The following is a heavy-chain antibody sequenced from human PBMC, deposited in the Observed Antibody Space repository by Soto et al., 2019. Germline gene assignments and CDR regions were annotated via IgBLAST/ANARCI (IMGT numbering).Heavy chain of an antibody. CDR3: ARRYGYSFDY. V-gene: IGHV4-39*01. Sequence: SETLSLPCTVSCGSISSSSYYWGWIRQPPGKGLEWIGSFYYSGSTYYNPSLKSRVTISVDTSKNQFSLKLSSVTAADTAVYYCARRYGYSFDYWGQGTLVTVSS. CDR1: CGSISSSSYY. CDR2: FYYSGST. J-gene: IGHJ4*02. D-gene: IGHD1-1*01.